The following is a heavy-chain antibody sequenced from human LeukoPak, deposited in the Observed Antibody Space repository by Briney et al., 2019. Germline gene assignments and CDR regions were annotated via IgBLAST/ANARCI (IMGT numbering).Heavy chain of an antibody. D-gene: IGHD3-3*01. CDR2: IYYSGST. CDR1: GGSISSSSYC. J-gene: IGHJ5*02. V-gene: IGHV4-39*01. Sequence: SETLSLTCTVSGGSISSSSYCWGWIRQPPGTGLEWIGSIYYSGSTYYNPSLKSRVTISVDTSKNQFSLKLSSVTAADTAVYYCARGGLLEWFINWFDPWGQGTLVTVSS. CDR3: ARGGLLEWFINWFDP.